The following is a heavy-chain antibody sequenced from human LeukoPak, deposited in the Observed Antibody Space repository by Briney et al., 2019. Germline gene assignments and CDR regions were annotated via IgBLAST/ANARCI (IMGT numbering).Heavy chain of an antibody. CDR2: INPNSGGT. J-gene: IGHJ4*02. D-gene: IGHD6-13*01. CDR3: AREYSSSWYVGY. CDR1: GYTFTSYY. V-gene: IGHV1-2*06. Sequence: ASVKVSCKTSGYTFTSYYMHWVRQALGQGLEWMGRINPNSGGTNYAQKFQGRVTMTRDTSISTAYMELSDLKSDDTAVYYCAREYSSSWYVGYWGQGTLVTVSS.